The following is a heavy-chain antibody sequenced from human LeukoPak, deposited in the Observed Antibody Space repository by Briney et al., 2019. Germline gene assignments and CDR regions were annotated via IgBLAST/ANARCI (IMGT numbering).Heavy chain of an antibody. CDR1: GFIFNNFG. CDR2: ISNDGGGT. Sequence: PGGSLRLSCAASGFIFNNFGLIWVCQAPGKGLEWVSAISNDGGGTNYADFVKGRFTISRDNSKNTLFLQMNSLRAEDTAVYYCAKDLRSGYSTRRYGIDVWGQGTTVTVSS. J-gene: IGHJ6*02. D-gene: IGHD3-3*01. V-gene: IGHV3-23*01. CDR3: AKDLRSGYSTRRYGIDV.